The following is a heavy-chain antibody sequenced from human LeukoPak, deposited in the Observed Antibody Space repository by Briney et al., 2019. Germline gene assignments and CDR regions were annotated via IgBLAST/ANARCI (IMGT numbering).Heavy chain of an antibody. CDR3: ARHGSIAMVRGRLRYYYMDV. V-gene: IGHV3-53*01. D-gene: IGHD3-10*01. J-gene: IGHJ6*03. CDR2: IYSGGST. Sequence: GGSLRLSCAASGFTVSSNYMSWVRQAPGKGLEWVSVIYSGGSTYYADSVKGRFTISKDNSKNTLYLQMNSLRAEDTAVYYCARHGSIAMVRGRLRYYYMDVWGKGTTVTISS. CDR1: GFTVSSNY.